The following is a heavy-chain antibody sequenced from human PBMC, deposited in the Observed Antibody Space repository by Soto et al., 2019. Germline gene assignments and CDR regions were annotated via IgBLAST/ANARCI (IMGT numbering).Heavy chain of an antibody. D-gene: IGHD3-9*01. CDR1: GGTFNNYG. V-gene: IGHV1-69*01. Sequence: QVQLVQSGAEVKKPGSSVTVSCKASGGTFNNYGMGWVRQAPGQGLEWMGGIIPMTRRTNYAQKFQGRVTVTADASRTTAYMELRGLRSEDTAVYYCASWDYDVLTGYSYDDWGQGTLVTVSS. CDR3: ASWDYDVLTGYSYDD. CDR2: IIPMTRRT. J-gene: IGHJ4*02.